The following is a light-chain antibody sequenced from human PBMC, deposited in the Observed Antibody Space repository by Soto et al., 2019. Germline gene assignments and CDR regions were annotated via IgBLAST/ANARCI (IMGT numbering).Light chain of an antibody. CDR3: QQYGSSPPVT. CDR2: GAS. J-gene: IGKJ4*01. Sequence: IVFTHSPGTLSLSPGERATLSCRASQSVSSSYLAWYQQKPGQAPRLLIYGASSRATGIPDRFSGSGSGTDFTLTISRLEPEDFAAYYCQQYGSSPPVTFGGGTKVDIK. V-gene: IGKV3-20*01. CDR1: QSVSSSY.